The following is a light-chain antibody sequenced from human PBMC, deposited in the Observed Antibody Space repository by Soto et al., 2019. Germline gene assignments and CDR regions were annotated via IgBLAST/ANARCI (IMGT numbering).Light chain of an antibody. V-gene: IGKV1-8*01. CDR2: AAS. CDR1: QCISSY. CDR3: QQYCSYPIT. Sequence: AIQLTQSPSSLSASTGYRVTITCRASQCISSYLAWYQQKPGKAPKLLIYAASTLQSGVPSRFSGSGSGTDFTLTISCLQSEDFATYYCQQYCSYPITFGQGTRLEIK. J-gene: IGKJ5*01.